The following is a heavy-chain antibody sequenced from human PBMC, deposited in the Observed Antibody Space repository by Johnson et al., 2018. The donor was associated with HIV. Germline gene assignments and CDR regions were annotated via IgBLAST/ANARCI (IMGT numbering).Heavy chain of an antibody. CDR2: ISYDGSNK. CDR3: ARDRGAGSSGAFDI. V-gene: IGHV3-30*04. CDR1: GFTFSSYA. D-gene: IGHD6-6*01. J-gene: IGHJ3*02. Sequence: QVQLVESGGGVVQPGRSLRLSCAASGFTFSSYAMHWVRQAPGKGLEWVAVISYDGSNKYYADSVKGRFTISRDNSKNTLYLQMNSLRAEDTAVYYCARDRGAGSSGAFDIWGQGTMVTVSP.